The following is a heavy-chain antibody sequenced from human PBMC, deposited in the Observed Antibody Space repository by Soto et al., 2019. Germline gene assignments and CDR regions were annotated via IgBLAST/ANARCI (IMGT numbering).Heavy chain of an antibody. CDR2: IYYSGGT. Sequence: SETLSLTCTVSGGSISSSSYYWGWIRQPPGKGLEWIGSIYYSGGTYYNPSLKSRVTISVDTSKNQFSLKLSSVTAADTAVYYCARDGYSYGPYYFDYWGQGTLVTVSS. CDR3: ARDGYSYGPYYFDY. V-gene: IGHV4-39*07. CDR1: GGSISSSSYY. J-gene: IGHJ4*02. D-gene: IGHD5-18*01.